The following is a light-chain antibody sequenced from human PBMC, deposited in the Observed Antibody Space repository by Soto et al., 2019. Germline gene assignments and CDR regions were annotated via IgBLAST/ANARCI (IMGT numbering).Light chain of an antibody. CDR1: SSDIGDYNY. CDR3: CSYAGGYTLV. CDR2: DVN. J-gene: IGLJ2*01. V-gene: IGLV2-11*01. Sequence: QSALTQPRSVSGSPGQSVTISCTGTSSDIGDYNYVSWYKRLPGKAPQLIIYDVNKRPSGVPDRFSGSKSANTASLTSSGLQAEDEGDFYCCSYAGGYTLVFGGGTKLTVL.